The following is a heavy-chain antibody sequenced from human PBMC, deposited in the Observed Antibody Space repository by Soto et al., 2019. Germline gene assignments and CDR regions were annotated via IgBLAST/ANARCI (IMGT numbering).Heavy chain of an antibody. V-gene: IGHV4-59*01. J-gene: IGHJ6*02. CDR2: IYDTGISGYTPST. CDR1: GGSITSSY. CDR3: ARGEDAFFYYGLDV. Sequence: PSETLSLTCTVSGGSITSSYWIWIRLPPGKGLEWIAYIYDTGISGYTPSTSYNPSLKSRVTMSVDTSKSQFSLKLTSVTAADTAVYYCARGEDAFFYYGLDVWGQGITVTVSS.